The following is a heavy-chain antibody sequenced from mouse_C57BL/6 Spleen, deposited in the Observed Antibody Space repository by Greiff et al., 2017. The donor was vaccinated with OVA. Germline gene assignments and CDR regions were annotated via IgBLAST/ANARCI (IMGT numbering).Heavy chain of an antibody. V-gene: IGHV10-1*01. Sequence: EVKVVESGGGLVQPKGSLKLSCAASGFSFNTYAMNWVRQAPGKGLEWVARIRSKSNNYATYYADSVKDRFTISRDDSESMLYLQMNNLKTEDTAMYYCVRLYYGDWYFDVWGTGTTVTVSS. CDR1: GFSFNTYA. CDR2: IRSKSNNYAT. CDR3: VRLYYGDWYFDV. J-gene: IGHJ1*03. D-gene: IGHD1-1*01.